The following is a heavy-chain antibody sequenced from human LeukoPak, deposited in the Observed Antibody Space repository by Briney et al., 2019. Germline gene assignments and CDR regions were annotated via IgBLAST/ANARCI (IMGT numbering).Heavy chain of an antibody. D-gene: IGHD4-17*01. CDR1: GFTFSSCG. CDR2: IRYDGSNK. CDR3: AKDFDGDYEGNVPQY. V-gene: IGHV3-30*02. J-gene: IGHJ4*02. Sequence: GGSLRLSCAASGFTFSSCGMHWVRQAPGKGLEWVAFIRYDGSNKYYADSVKGRFTISRDNSKNTLYLQMNSLRAEDTAVYYCAKDFDGDYEGNVPQYWGQGTLVTVSS.